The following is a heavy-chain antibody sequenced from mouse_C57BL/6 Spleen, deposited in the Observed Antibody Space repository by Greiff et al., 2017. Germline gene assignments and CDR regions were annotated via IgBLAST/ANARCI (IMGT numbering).Heavy chain of an antibody. V-gene: IGHV1-82*01. CDR2: IYPGHGDT. Sequence: QVQLQQSGPELVKPGASVKISCKASGYAFSSSWMNWVKLRPGKGLEWIGRIYPGHGDTNYNGKFKGKAPLTADKSSSTAYMQLSRLTSEDSAVYFCARGISTVVTGYFDVWGTGTTVTVSS. D-gene: IGHD1-1*01. CDR3: ARGISTVVTGYFDV. CDR1: GYAFSSSW. J-gene: IGHJ1*03.